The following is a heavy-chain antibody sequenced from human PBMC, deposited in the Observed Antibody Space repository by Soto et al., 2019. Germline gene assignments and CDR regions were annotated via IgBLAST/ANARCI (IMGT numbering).Heavy chain of an antibody. V-gene: IGHV1-69*13. CDR3: ARGAMANFDY. D-gene: IGHD5-18*01. Sequence: ASVKVSGKASGDTFSSYAISWVRQAPGQGLEWMGGFIAMLGTPTYAKKVQGRATISADESLTSSYLELRSLRSEDTGVYFCARGAMANFDYWGQGTVVTVSS. J-gene: IGHJ4*02. CDR2: FIAMLGTP. CDR1: GDTFSSYA.